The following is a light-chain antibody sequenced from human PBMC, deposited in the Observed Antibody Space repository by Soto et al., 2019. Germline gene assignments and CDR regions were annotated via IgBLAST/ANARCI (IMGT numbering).Light chain of an antibody. V-gene: IGKV3D-15*01. CDR3: QQYNNWPRT. J-gene: IGKJ1*01. CDR1: QSVNIY. CDR2: GAS. Sequence: EIVMTQSPATLSVSPGERATLSCRASQSVNIYLAWYQQEPGQAPRLLIFGASSRATGIPARFSGSGSGTEFTLTISSLQSEDFAVYYCQQYNNWPRTFGQGTKVDI.